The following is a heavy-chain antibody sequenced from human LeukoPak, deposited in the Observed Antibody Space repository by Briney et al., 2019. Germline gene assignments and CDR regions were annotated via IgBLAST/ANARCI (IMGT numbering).Heavy chain of an antibody. CDR3: ARGSEIPNWFDP. CDR2: MNPNSGNT. V-gene: IGHV1-8*01. D-gene: IGHD2-21*01. CDR1: GYTFTSYD. Sequence: GASVTVSCKASGYTFTSYDINWVRQATGQGLEWMGWMNPNSGNTGYAQKFQGRVTMTRNTSISTAYMELSSLRSEDTAVYCCARGSEIPNWFDPWGQGTLVTVSS. J-gene: IGHJ5*02.